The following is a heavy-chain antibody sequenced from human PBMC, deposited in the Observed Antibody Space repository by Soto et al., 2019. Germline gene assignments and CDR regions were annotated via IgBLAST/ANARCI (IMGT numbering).Heavy chain of an antibody. CDR1: GGTFSSYA. Sequence: SVKVSCKASGGTFSSYAISWVRQAPGQGLEWMGGIIPIFGTANYAQKFQGRVTITADESTSTAYMELSSLRSEDTAVYYCARLLAVAGTLSLPTWGQGTLVTVSS. CDR2: IIPIFGTA. V-gene: IGHV1-69*13. J-gene: IGHJ4*02. CDR3: ARLLAVAGTLSLPT. D-gene: IGHD6-19*01.